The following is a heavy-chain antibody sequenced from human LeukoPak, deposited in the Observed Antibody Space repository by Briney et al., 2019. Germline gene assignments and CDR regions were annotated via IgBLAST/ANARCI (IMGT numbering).Heavy chain of an antibody. Sequence: SETLSLTRTLSLGSLSSGGYYWNWIRPPPGKGLEWVGYIYLSGSTYYNPSLKSRVTISVDRSKNQFSLKLSSVTAADPAVYYCARGRGYYGSGSSYWYFDLWGRGTLVTVSS. J-gene: IGHJ2*01. V-gene: IGHV4-30-2*01. CDR2: IYLSGST. CDR3: ARGRGYYGSGSSYWYFDL. CDR1: LGSLSSGGYY. D-gene: IGHD3-10*01.